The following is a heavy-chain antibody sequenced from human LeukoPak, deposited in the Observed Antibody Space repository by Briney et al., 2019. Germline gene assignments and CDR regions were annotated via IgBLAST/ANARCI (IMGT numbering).Heavy chain of an antibody. CDR2: IYPDDSYT. J-gene: IGHJ4*02. Sequence: GESLKISCKGSGYSFTSYWIAWVRQMPGKGLEWRGIIYPDDSYTRYSPSFQGPVTVSTDKSISTDYLQWSSLKASDTAMYYCARRSYGGKDFDYWGQGTLVTVSS. V-gene: IGHV5-51*01. CDR3: ARRSYGGKDFDY. CDR1: GYSFTSYW. D-gene: IGHD4-23*01.